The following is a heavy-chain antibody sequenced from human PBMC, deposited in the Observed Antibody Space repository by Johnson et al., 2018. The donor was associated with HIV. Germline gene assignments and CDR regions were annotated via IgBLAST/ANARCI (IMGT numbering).Heavy chain of an antibody. D-gene: IGHD6-6*01. V-gene: IGHV3-30*03. Sequence: LVESGGGVVQPGRSLRLSCAASGFSFSSYGIHWVRQAPGQGLEWVAYISYHVGNRYYADSVKGRFTISRDNSKNTLYLQMNSLRAEDTAVYYCARDRAPGYSSSSTPFDAFDFWGQGTMVTVSS. CDR2: ISYHVGNR. CDR1: GFSFSSYG. J-gene: IGHJ3*01. CDR3: ARDRAPGYSSSSTPFDAFDF.